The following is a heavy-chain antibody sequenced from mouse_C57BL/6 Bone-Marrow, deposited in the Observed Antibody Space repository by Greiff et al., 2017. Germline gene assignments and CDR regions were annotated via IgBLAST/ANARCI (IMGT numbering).Heavy chain of an antibody. V-gene: IGHV1-80*01. Sequence: VQLVESGAELVEPGASVKISCKASGYAFSSYWMNWVKQRPGTGLEWIGQIYPGDGDTNYNGKFKGKATLTADKSSSTAYMQLSSLTSEDSAVYFCARRGYYGSSYAWFAYWGQGTLVTVSA. D-gene: IGHD1-1*01. CDR3: ARRGYYGSSYAWFAY. CDR2: IYPGDGDT. J-gene: IGHJ3*01. CDR1: GYAFSSYW.